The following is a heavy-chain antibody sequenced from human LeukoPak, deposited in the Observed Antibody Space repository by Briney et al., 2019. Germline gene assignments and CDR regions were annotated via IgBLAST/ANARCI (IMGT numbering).Heavy chain of an antibody. J-gene: IGHJ5*02. CDR2: INPNSGGT. Sequence: ASVKVSCKASGYTFTGYYMHWVRQAPGQGLEWMGWINPNSGGTNYAQKFQGRVTMTRDTSISTAYMELSRLRSDDTAVYYCARDLCSSTSCDGFDPWGRGTLVTVSS. D-gene: IGHD2-2*01. CDR3: ARDLCSSTSCDGFDP. V-gene: IGHV1-2*02. CDR1: GYTFTGYY.